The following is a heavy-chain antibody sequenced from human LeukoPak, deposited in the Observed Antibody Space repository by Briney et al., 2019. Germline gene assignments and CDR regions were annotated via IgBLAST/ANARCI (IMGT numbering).Heavy chain of an antibody. D-gene: IGHD3-10*01. CDR1: GGSFSEHY. V-gene: IGHV4-34*01. CDR3: ARSGRRLQPRGSFDY. CDR2: IYESGSA. J-gene: IGHJ4*02. Sequence: SETLSLTCAVYGGSFSEHYWSWIRQPPEKGLEWIGEIYESGSANYNPSLKSRVTISLDTSKNQISLNLNSVTAADTAVYYCARSGRRLQPRGSFDYWGQGTLVTVSS.